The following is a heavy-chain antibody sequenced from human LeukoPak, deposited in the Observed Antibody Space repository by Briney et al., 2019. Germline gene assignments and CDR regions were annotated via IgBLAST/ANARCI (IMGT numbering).Heavy chain of an antibody. D-gene: IGHD3-9*01. Sequence: GGSPRLSCAASGLTVSSNHMAWVRQAPGKGLEWVSVIYSGGTTNYIDSVKGRFTISRDNSKNTLNFEMNSLRAEDTAVYYCARDGHYDILTGYFQDWGQGTLVTVSS. V-gene: IGHV3-53*01. CDR2: IYSGGTT. J-gene: IGHJ1*01. CDR1: GLTVSSNH. CDR3: ARDGHYDILTGYFQD.